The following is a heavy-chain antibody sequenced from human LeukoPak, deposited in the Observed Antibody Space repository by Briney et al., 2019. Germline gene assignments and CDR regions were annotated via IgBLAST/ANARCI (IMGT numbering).Heavy chain of an antibody. V-gene: IGHV1-58*02. CDR3: AADLNYYDSSGSGDY. D-gene: IGHD3-22*01. Sequence: SVKVSCKASGFTFTSSAMQWVRQARGPRLEWIGWIVVGSGNTNYAQKFQERVTITRDMSTSTAYMELTSLRSEDTAVYYCAADLNYYDSSGSGDYWGQGTLVTVSS. CDR2: IVVGSGNT. CDR1: GFTFTSSA. J-gene: IGHJ4*02.